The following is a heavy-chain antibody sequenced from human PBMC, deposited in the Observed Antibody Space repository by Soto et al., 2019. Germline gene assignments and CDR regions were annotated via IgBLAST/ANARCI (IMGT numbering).Heavy chain of an antibody. V-gene: IGHV4-59*01. CDR3: ARASADILTGYYDPYGMDV. CDR1: GGSISSYY. J-gene: IGHJ6*02. CDR2: IYYSGST. Sequence: SETLSLTCTVSGGSISSYYWSWIRQPPGKGLEWIGYIYYSGSTNYNPSLKSRVTISVDTSKNQFSLKLSSVTAADTAVYYCARASADILTGYYDPYGMDVWGQGTTVTVSS. D-gene: IGHD3-9*01.